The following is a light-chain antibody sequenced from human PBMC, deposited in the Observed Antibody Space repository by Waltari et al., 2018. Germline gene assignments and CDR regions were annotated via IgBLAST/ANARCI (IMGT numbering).Light chain of an antibody. Sequence: ENVLTQSPDTLSLSPGERATLSCRASESLSSSYLAWYQQKPGQSPRLLLYRTSSRATGSPDRFSGSGSESDFTLTISRLEPEDFAVYYCQQHGSTPWTFGQGTKVEIK. CDR1: ESLSSSY. V-gene: IGKV3-20*01. CDR2: RTS. CDR3: QQHGSTPWT. J-gene: IGKJ1*01.